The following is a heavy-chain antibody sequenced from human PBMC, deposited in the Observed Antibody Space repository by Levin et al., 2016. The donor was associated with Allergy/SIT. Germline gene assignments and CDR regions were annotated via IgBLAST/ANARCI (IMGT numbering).Heavy chain of an antibody. D-gene: IGHD2-2*01. V-gene: IGHV4-39*01. Sequence: SETLSLTCTVSGGSVSSSSYYVGLDPPRPQGKGLEWIGSIYYSGSTYYNPSLKSRVTISVDTSRNQFSLKLSSVTAADTAVYFCAMSYSTSGPYFDYWGQGALVTVSS. J-gene: IGHJ4*02. CDR1: GGSVSSSSYY. CDR3: AMSYSTSGPYFDY. CDR2: IYYSGST.